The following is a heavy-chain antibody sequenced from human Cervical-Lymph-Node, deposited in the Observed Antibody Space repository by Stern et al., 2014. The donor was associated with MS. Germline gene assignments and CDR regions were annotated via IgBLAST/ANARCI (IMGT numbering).Heavy chain of an antibody. J-gene: IGHJ4*02. Sequence: QVQLQESGPGLVKPSETLSLTCTVSGGSISNHYCSWIRQPPGKGLGWIGYMYYSGRSNYNPSLKSRVTISEDTSKNQFSLKLTSVTAADTAVYYCARHQWEQLAADDYWGQGTLVTVSS. V-gene: IGHV4-59*08. CDR1: GGSISNHY. CDR3: ARHQWEQLAADDY. D-gene: IGHD1-26*01. CDR2: MYYSGRS.